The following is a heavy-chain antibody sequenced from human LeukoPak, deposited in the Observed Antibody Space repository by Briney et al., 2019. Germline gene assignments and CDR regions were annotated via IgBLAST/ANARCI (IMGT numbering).Heavy chain of an antibody. V-gene: IGHV3-23*01. Sequence: TGGSLRLSCAASGFTFSGYYMTWVRQASGRGLEWVSGITDSGRKTYYADSVKGRFSISRDNSKNTVYLQMSDLRAEDTAVYYCAKITKATTPNYWGQGTLVTVSS. J-gene: IGHJ4*02. CDR3: AKITKATTPNY. CDR1: GFTFSGYY. CDR2: ITDSGRKT. D-gene: IGHD4-17*01.